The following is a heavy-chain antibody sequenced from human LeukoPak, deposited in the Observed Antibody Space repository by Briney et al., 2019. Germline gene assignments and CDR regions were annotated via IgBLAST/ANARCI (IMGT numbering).Heavy chain of an antibody. CDR3: AKQYYDFWSGPMYYFDY. Sequence: VASVKVSCKASGYIFTGYYMHWVRQAPGQGLEWMGWINPNSGGTNYAQKFQGRVTMTRDTSISTAYMELSRLRSDDTAVYYCAKQYYDFWSGPMYYFDYWGQGTLVTVSS. D-gene: IGHD3-3*01. CDR1: GYIFTGYY. CDR2: INPNSGGT. J-gene: IGHJ4*02. V-gene: IGHV1-2*02.